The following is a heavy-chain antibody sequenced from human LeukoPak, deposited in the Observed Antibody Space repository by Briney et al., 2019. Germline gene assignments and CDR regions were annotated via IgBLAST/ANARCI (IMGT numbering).Heavy chain of an antibody. J-gene: IGHJ5*02. Sequence: GGSLRLSCAASGFTFNSYAMSWVRQAPGKGLEWVSGISGTGGSTYYADSVKGRFTISRDNSKNTLYLQMNSLRAEDAAVYYCARDLRLQYNWFDPWGQGTLVTVSS. CDR2: ISGTGGST. CDR1: GFTFNSYA. D-gene: IGHD4-11*01. CDR3: ARDLRLQYNWFDP. V-gene: IGHV3-23*01.